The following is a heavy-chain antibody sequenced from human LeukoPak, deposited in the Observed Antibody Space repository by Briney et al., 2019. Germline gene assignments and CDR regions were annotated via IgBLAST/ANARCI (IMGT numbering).Heavy chain of an antibody. CDR1: GGTFCSYA. V-gene: IGHV1-69*13. CDR3: AGLGVGYDFWSGYFDY. J-gene: IGHJ4*02. D-gene: IGHD3-3*01. Sequence: ASVKVSCKASGGTFCSYAISWVRQAPGQGLEWMGGIIPIFGTANYAQKFQGRVTITADESTSTAYMELSSLRSEDTAVYYCAGLGVGYDFWSGYFDYWGQGTLFTVSS. CDR2: IIPIFGTA.